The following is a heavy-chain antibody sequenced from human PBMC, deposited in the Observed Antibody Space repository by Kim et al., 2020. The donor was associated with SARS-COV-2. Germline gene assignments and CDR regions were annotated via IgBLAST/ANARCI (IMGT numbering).Heavy chain of an antibody. D-gene: IGHD1-7*01. CDR3: ARETINWNYGANGMDV. V-gene: IGHV1-46*01. J-gene: IGHJ6*02. Sequence: KCQGRVTMTRDTSTSTVYMELSSLRSEDTAVYYCARETINWNYGANGMDVWGQGTTVTVSS.